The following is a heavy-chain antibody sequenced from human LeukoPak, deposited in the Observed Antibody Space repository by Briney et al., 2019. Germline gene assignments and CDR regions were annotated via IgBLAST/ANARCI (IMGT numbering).Heavy chain of an antibody. D-gene: IGHD6-13*01. J-gene: IGHJ4*02. CDR3: AVHPHGQQMALGYFDY. V-gene: IGHV3-23*01. Sequence: GGSLRLSCAASGFTFSYYAMIWVRQAPGRGLEWVSAITGGGGTFYGDSAKGRFTISRDNSKSTLYLQMNSLRAEDTAVYYCAVHPHGQQMALGYFDYWGQGALVTVSS. CDR1: GFTFSYYA. CDR2: ITGGGGT.